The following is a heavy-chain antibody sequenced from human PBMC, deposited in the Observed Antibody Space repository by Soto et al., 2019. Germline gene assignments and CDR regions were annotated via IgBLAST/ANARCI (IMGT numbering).Heavy chain of an antibody. J-gene: IGHJ4*02. D-gene: IGHD2-21*01. Sequence: ASVKVSCKASGYTFTSSGISWVRQAPGQGLEWMGWISTDNGNTNYAQHLQGRVSMTTDTSTSTAYMDLGSLRSDDTAVYYCARGGEPIDYWGQGTLVTVSS. CDR2: ISTDNGNT. CDR3: ARGGEPIDY. CDR1: GYTFTSSG. V-gene: IGHV1-18*01.